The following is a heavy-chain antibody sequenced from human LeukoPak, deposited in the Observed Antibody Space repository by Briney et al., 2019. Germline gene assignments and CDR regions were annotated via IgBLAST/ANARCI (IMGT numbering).Heavy chain of an antibody. Sequence: ASVKVSCKASGGTFSSYAISWVRQAPGQGLEWMGGIIPIFGTANYAQKFQGRVTITADESTSTAYMELSSLRSEDTAVYYCARVQRWLQLRDYYYYMDVWGKGTTVTISS. D-gene: IGHD5-24*01. V-gene: IGHV1-69*13. J-gene: IGHJ6*03. CDR3: ARVQRWLQLRDYYYYMDV. CDR1: GGTFSSYA. CDR2: IIPIFGTA.